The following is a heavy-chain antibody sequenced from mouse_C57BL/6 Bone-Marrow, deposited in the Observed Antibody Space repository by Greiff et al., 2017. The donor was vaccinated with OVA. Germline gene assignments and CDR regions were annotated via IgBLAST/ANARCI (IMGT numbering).Heavy chain of an antibody. CDR2: INPSTGGT. CDR3: ARYGRWLRNY. CDR1: GYSFTGYY. V-gene: IGHV1-42*01. Sequence: EVQLQQSGPELVKPGASVKISCKASGYSFTGYYMNWVKQSPEKSLEWIGEINPSTGGTTYNQKFKAKATLTVDKSSSTAYMQLKSLTSEDSAVYYCARYGRWLRNYWGQGTTLTVSS. J-gene: IGHJ2*01. D-gene: IGHD2-2*01.